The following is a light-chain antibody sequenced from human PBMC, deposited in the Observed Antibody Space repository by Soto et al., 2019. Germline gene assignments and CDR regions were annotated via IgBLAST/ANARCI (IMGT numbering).Light chain of an antibody. J-gene: IGKJ1*01. CDR2: GAS. V-gene: IGKV3-20*01. CDR3: QQYGSSGK. CDR1: QSVSTNY. Sequence: EILFTHTPVTLSLSKVERATLSSRASQSVSTNYLAWYEQKPGQDPRLLIYGASNRATGIPDRFSGSGSGTDFTLTISRLEPEDFAVYYCQQYGSSGKFGQGTKV.